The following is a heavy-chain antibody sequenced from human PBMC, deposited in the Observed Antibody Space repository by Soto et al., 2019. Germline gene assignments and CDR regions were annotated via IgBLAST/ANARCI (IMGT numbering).Heavy chain of an antibody. J-gene: IGHJ4*02. CDR2: ISYDGSNK. CDR1: GFTFSSYG. V-gene: IGHV3-30*18. Sequence: GGSLRLSSAASGFTFSSYGMHWVRQAPGKGLEWVAVISYDGSNKYYADSVKGRFTISRDNSKNTLYLQMNSLRAEDTAVYYCAKVLLRDYYDSSGYAAPFDYWGQGTLVTVSS. D-gene: IGHD3-22*01. CDR3: AKVLLRDYYDSSGYAAPFDY.